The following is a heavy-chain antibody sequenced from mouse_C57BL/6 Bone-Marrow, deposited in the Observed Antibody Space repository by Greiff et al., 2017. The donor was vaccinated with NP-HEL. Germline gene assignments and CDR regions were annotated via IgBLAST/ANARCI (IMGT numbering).Heavy chain of an antibody. CDR3: ATWGNYGYDY. J-gene: IGHJ2*01. CDR2: IDPSDSYN. Sequence: QVQLQQPGAELVKPGASVKLSCKASGSTFTSYWMQWVKQRPGQGLEWLGEIDPSDSYNNYNQKFKGKATLTVDTSSSTAYMQLSSLTSEDSAVDYCATWGNYGYDYWGQGTTLTVSS. V-gene: IGHV1-50*01. CDR1: GSTFTSYW. D-gene: IGHD2-1*01.